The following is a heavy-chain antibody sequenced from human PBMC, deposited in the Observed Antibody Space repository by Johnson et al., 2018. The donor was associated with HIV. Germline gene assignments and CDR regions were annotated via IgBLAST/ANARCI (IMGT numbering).Heavy chain of an antibody. V-gene: IGHV3-30*07. CDR3: ARVTYYYDTQAFDF. J-gene: IGHJ3*01. D-gene: IGHD3-22*01. Sequence: KGRFTISRDNSKNTLYLQMNSLRAEDTAVYYCARVTYYYDTQAFDFWGQGTMVTVSS.